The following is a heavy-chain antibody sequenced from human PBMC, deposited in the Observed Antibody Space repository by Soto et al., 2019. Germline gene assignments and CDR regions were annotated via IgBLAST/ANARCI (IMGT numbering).Heavy chain of an antibody. J-gene: IGHJ4*02. CDR3: ATTRTAAPNTPVDF. CDR1: GFIFSSHA. V-gene: IGHV3-30-3*01. D-gene: IGHD6-13*01. CDR2: VSDEGNTK. Sequence: QVHLVESGGGAVQPGRSVRLSCAAYGFIFSSHAMHWVRQAPGKGLEWVAVVSDEGNTKFYADSVRGRFTISRDNSKNTVYLDMNILGSDDTAVYYCATTRTAAPNTPVDFWGQGTLVIVSS.